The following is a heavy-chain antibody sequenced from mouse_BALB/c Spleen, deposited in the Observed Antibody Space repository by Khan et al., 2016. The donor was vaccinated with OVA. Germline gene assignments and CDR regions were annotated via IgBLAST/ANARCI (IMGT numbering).Heavy chain of an antibody. Sequence: EVELQESGPSLVKPSQTLSLTCSVTADSITSGYWNWIRKFPGNKLEYMGYMIYSGNTYYNPSLKSRISITRHTSKNQYYLQLNSVTTEDTATYSCARSTYRYAFVYWGQGTLVTVSA. CDR1: ADSITSGY. CDR2: MIYSGNT. J-gene: IGHJ3*01. V-gene: IGHV3-8*02. CDR3: ARSTYRYAFVY. D-gene: IGHD2-14*01.